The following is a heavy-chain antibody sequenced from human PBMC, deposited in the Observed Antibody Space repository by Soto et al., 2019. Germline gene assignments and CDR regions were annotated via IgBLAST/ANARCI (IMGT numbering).Heavy chain of an antibody. CDR2: IYYSGST. Sequence: SETLSLTCTVSGGSISSYYWSWIRQPPGKGLEWIGYIYYSGSTNYNPSLKSRVTISVDTSKNQFSLKLSSVTAADTAVYYCAREKGETSSSWYWFDPWGQGTLVTVSS. D-gene: IGHD6-13*01. CDR3: AREKGETSSSWYWFDP. J-gene: IGHJ5*02. V-gene: IGHV4-59*01. CDR1: GGSISSYY.